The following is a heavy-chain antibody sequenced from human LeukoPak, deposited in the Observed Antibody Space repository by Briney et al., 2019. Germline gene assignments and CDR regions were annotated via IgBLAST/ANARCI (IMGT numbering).Heavy chain of an antibody. CDR2: ISAIGDST. D-gene: IGHD2-2*01. CDR1: GFTFSTYT. CDR3: AKEAQGCSITSCYFDS. J-gene: IGHJ4*02. V-gene: IGHV3-23*01. Sequence: PGGSLRLSCAASGFTFSTYTMSWVRQAPGEGLEWVSTISAIGDSTYYADSVKGRFTISRDNSKNTLFLQMNSLRAEDTAVYYCAKEAQGCSITSCYFDSWGQGTLVTVSS.